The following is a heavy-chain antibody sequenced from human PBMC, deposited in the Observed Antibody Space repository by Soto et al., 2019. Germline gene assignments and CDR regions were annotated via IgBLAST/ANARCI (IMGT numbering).Heavy chain of an antibody. CDR3: ANVGTPLYYYYVMDV. J-gene: IGHJ6*02. CDR1: GFTFSSYG. Sequence: QVQLVESGGGVVQPGRSLRLSCAASGFTFSSYGMHWVRQAPGKGLEWVAVISYDGSNKYYADSVKGRFTISRDNSKNTLYLQMNSLRAEDTAVYYCANVGTPLYYYYVMDVWGQGTTVTVSS. D-gene: IGHD2-15*01. V-gene: IGHV3-30*18. CDR2: ISYDGSNK.